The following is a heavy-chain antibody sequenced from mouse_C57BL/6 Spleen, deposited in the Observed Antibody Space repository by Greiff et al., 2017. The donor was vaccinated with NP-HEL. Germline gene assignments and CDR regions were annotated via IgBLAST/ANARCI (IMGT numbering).Heavy chain of an antibody. D-gene: IGHD2-4*01. V-gene: IGHV1-82*01. Sequence: VQLQQSGPELVKPGASVKISCKASGYAFSSSWMNWVKQRPGKGLEWIGRIYPGDGDTNYNGKFKGKATLTADKSSSTAYMQLSSLTSEDSAVYFCARGDYDEFAYWGQGTLVTVSA. CDR3: ARGDYDEFAY. CDR1: GYAFSSSW. J-gene: IGHJ3*01. CDR2: IYPGDGDT.